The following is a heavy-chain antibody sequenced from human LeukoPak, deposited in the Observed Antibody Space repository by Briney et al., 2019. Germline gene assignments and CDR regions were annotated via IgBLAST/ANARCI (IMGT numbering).Heavy chain of an antibody. V-gene: IGHV3-53*01. J-gene: IGHJ4*02. CDR1: GFTVSSDY. Sequence: PGGSLRLSCAASGFTVSSDYMSWVRQAPGKGLGWDSVIDSGGRTYYADSVKGRFTISRDNSKNTLYLQLNSLRGEDTAVYYCASQTTVKYYFDYWGQGTLVTVSS. CDR2: IDSGGRT. D-gene: IGHD4-17*01. CDR3: ASQTTVKYYFDY.